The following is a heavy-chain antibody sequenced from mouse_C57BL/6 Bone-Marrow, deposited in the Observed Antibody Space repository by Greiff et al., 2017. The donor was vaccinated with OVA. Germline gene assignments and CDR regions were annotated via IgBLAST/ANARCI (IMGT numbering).Heavy chain of an antibody. J-gene: IGHJ2*01. CDR2: IYPGDGDT. CDR3: ARLTGSFDY. CDR1: GYAFSSSW. V-gene: IGHV1-82*01. Sequence: QVQLKESGPELVKPGASVKISCKASGYAFSSSWMNWVKQRPGKGLEWIGRIYPGDGDTNYNGKFKGKATLTADKSSSTAYMQLSSLTSEDSAVYFCARLTGSFDYWGQGTTLTVSS. D-gene: IGHD4-1*01.